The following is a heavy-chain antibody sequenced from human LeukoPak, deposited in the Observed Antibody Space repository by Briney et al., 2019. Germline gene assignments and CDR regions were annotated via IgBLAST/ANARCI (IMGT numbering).Heavy chain of an antibody. J-gene: IGHJ4*02. D-gene: IGHD5-18*01. CDR2: INPNSGDT. V-gene: IGHV1-2*02. Sequence: ASVKVSCKASGYTFTGYYMHWVRQAPGQGLEWMGWINPNSGDTNYAQKFQGRVTMTRDTSISTAYMELSRLRSDDTAVYYCARADSTAMPWDYWGQGTLVTVSS. CDR1: GYTFTGYY. CDR3: ARADSTAMPWDY.